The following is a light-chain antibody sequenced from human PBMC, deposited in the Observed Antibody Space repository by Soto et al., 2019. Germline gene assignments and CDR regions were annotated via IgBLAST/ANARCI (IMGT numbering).Light chain of an antibody. V-gene: IGKV3-15*01. CDR2: GAS. J-gene: IGKJ1*01. CDR1: QSVSSN. Sequence: EIVMTQSPATLSVSPGERATLSCWASQSVSSNLAWYQQKPGQAPRLLIYGASTRVTGIPARFSGSGSGTEFTLTISSLQSEDFAVYYCQQYSNWPPWTFGRGTKVDIK. CDR3: QQYSNWPPWT.